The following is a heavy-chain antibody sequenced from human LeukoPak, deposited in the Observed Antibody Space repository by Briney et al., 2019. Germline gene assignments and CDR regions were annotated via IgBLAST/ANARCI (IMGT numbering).Heavy chain of an antibody. CDR1: GFTFSSYV. Sequence: GRSLRLSCAASGFTFSSYVMHWVRQAPGKGLEWVAIISYDGSNEYYADSVKGRFTISRDNSKNTLYLQMNGLGAEDTAVYYCARGGDNHAFDIWGQGTVVTVSS. J-gene: IGHJ3*02. V-gene: IGHV3-30*04. CDR3: ARGGDNHAFDI. CDR2: ISYDGSNE. D-gene: IGHD1-14*01.